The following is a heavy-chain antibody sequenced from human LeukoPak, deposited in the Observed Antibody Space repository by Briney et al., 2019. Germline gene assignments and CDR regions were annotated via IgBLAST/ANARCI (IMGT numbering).Heavy chain of an antibody. V-gene: IGHV1-18*01. CDR1: GYTFTIYG. J-gene: IGHJ6*02. CDR2: ISAYNGNT. Sequence: ASVKVSFTASGYTFTIYGISWVRQAPGRGLEWMGWISAYNGNTNYAQKLQGRVTMTTDTSTSTAYMELRSLRSDDTAVYYCARKGYYDFWSGPLYYYYGMDVWGQGTTVTVSS. D-gene: IGHD3-3*01. CDR3: ARKGYYDFWSGPLYYYYGMDV.